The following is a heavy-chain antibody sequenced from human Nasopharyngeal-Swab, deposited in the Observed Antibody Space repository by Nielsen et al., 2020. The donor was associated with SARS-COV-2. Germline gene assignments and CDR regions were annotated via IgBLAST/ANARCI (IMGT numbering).Heavy chain of an antibody. V-gene: IGHV4-59*01. J-gene: IGHJ3*02. CDR1: GGSIGSYY. CDR2: IYYSVST. CDR3: ARESDYYDSSGSLGDAFDI. Sequence: SETLSLTCTVSGGSIGSYYWSWIPQPPGKGLEWIGYIYYSVSTNYNPSLKIRVTISVDTSKNQFSLKLRSVTAADTAVYYCARESDYYDSSGSLGDAFDIWGQGTMVTVSS. D-gene: IGHD3-22*01.